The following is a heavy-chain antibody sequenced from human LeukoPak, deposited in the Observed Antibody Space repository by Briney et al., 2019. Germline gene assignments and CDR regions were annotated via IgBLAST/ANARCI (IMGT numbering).Heavy chain of an antibody. CDR2: IKQDGSEK. D-gene: IGHD2-2*02. Sequence: GGSLRLSCAASGFTFGDYYMSWVRQAPGKGLEWVANIKQDGSEKYYVDSVKGRFTISRDNAKNSLYLQMNSLRAEDTAVYYCAREVYCSSTSCYTGYFQHWGQGTLVTVSS. CDR3: AREVYCSSTSCYTGYFQH. J-gene: IGHJ1*01. V-gene: IGHV3-7*01. CDR1: GFTFGDYY.